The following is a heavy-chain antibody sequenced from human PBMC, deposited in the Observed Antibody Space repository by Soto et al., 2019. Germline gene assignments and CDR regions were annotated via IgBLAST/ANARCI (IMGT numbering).Heavy chain of an antibody. J-gene: IGHJ4*02. CDR1: GGTFSRHS. CDR3: ARDLTSVRGS. V-gene: IGHV1-69*01. Sequence: QVQMVQSGAEVKKPGSSARVSCKVSGGTFSRHSISWVRQAPGQGLEWMGGIIPIFDATQYAQKFQVRLTITADESTTTFHMDLSGLRPEDTAIYYCARDLTSVRGSWVQGTLVTVS. CDR2: IIPIFDAT. D-gene: IGHD3-10*01.